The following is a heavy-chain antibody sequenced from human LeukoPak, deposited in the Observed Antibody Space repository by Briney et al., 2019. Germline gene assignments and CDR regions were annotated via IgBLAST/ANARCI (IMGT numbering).Heavy chain of an antibody. J-gene: IGHJ4*02. Sequence: SETLSLTCTVSGGSISSSSYYWGWIRQPPGKGPEWIGSIYYSGSTYYNPSLKSRVTISVDTSKNQFSLKLSSVTAADTAVYYCARHEAGEVRGVITYWGQGTLVTVSS. CDR2: IYYSGST. CDR3: ARHEAGEVRGVITY. CDR1: GGSISSSSYY. V-gene: IGHV4-39*01. D-gene: IGHD3-10*01.